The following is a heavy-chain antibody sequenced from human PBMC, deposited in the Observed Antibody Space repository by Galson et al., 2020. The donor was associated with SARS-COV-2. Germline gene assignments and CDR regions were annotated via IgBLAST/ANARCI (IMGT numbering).Heavy chain of an antibody. CDR1: RGSISGFY. CDR3: ARVYDFLNGYPGYIGA. D-gene: IGHD3-3*01. V-gene: IGHV4-59*01. Sequence: ETSETLSLTCTVSRGSISGFYWNWIRQPPGRGLEWIGYISDSGSTKYSPYLTSRLTISVDMSRNQFSLKLTSVTAADTAVYYCARVYDFLNGYPGYIGAWGQGTLVTVSS. J-gene: IGHJ5*02. CDR2: ISDSGST.